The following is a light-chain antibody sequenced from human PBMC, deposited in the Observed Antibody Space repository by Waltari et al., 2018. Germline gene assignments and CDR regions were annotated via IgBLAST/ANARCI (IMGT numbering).Light chain of an antibody. J-gene: IGLJ2*01. CDR2: DDT. V-gene: IGLV3-21*04. Sequence: SYVLTQPPSVSVAPGKTARITCGGNNIGSKSVHWYQQKPGQAPVLVIYDDTDRPSGIPERSSGSNSGNTATLTISRVEAGDEADYSCQVWDSSSDQSVFGGGTKLTVL. CDR3: QVWDSSSDQSV. CDR1: NIGSKS.